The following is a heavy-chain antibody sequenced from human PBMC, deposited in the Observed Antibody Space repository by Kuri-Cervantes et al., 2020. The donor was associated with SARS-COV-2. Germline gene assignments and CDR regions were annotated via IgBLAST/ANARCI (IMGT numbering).Heavy chain of an antibody. Sequence: SETLSLTCTVSGGSINSDHWTWIRQPPGKGLEWIGYIFYSGITNYNPSLQSRVTMSVDKSKNQFSLKLSSVTAADTAVYYCARGVIVTGPNDYYYYYGMDVWGQGTTVTVSS. CDR3: ARGVIVTGPNDYYYYYGMDV. J-gene: IGHJ6*02. CDR1: GGSINSDH. D-gene: IGHD3-16*02. CDR2: IFYSGIT. V-gene: IGHV4-59*12.